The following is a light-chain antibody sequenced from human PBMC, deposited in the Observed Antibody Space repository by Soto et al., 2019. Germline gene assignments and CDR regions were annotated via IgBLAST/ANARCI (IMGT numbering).Light chain of an antibody. CDR2: EVS. J-gene: IGLJ1*01. Sequence: QSVLTQPASVSGSPGQSITISCTGTSSDVGSYHYVSWFQQHPGKAPKLIIFEVSDRPSGVSTRFSGSKSGDTASLTISGLQAEDEADYYCSSYTSSNTLVFGTGTKVTVL. V-gene: IGLV2-14*01. CDR3: SSYTSSNTLV. CDR1: SSDVGSYHY.